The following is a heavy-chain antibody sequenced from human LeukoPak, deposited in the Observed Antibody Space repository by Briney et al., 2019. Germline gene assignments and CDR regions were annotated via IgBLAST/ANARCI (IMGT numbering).Heavy chain of an antibody. CDR1: GGSISSGGYY. J-gene: IGHJ4*02. D-gene: IGHD6-19*01. CDR3: ASSGWYGVDY. Sequence: PSETLSLTCTVSGGSISSGGYYWSWIRQHPGKGLEWIGYIYYSGSTYYNPSLKSRVTISVDTSKNQFSLKLSSVTAADTAVYYCASSGWYGVDYWGQGTLVTVSS. CDR2: IYYSGST. V-gene: IGHV4-31*03.